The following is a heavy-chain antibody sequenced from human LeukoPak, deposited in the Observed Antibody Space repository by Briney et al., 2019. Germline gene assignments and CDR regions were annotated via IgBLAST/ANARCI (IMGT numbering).Heavy chain of an antibody. J-gene: IGHJ4*02. D-gene: IGHD5-18*01. V-gene: IGHV3-23*01. Sequence: PGGSLRLSCAASGFIFRSYAMTWVRQAPGKGLDWVSGIGSSGGNTYYADSVKGRFTISRDNSKNTLYLQMNSLRVEDTAVYYCANGGYSYGPKAFDYWGQGALVTVSS. CDR2: IGSSGGNT. CDR3: ANGGYSYGPKAFDY. CDR1: GFIFRSYA.